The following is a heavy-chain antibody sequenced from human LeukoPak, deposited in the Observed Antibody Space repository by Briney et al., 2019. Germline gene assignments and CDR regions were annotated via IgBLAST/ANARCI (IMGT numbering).Heavy chain of an antibody. V-gene: IGHV3-48*03. Sequence: GGSLRLSCAASGFTFSSYEMNWVRQAPGKGLEWVSYISSSGSTIYYADSVKGRFTISRDNAKNSLYLQMSSLRAGDTAVYYCARGGDCSGGSCQDNWFDPWGQGTLVTVSS. D-gene: IGHD2-15*01. CDR3: ARGGDCSGGSCQDNWFDP. CDR2: ISSSGSTI. CDR1: GFTFSSYE. J-gene: IGHJ5*02.